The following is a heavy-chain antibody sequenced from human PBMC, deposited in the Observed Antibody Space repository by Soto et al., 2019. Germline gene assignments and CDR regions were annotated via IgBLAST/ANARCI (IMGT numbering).Heavy chain of an antibody. CDR1: GGSISSYY. CDR2: IYNSGST. J-gene: IGHJ4*02. Sequence: SETLSLTCTLSGGSISSYYWSGIRQPPGKGLEWIGYIYNSGSTNYNPSVKSRVTISVDTSKNQFSLKLSSVTAADTAVYYCAYGDSRGPFDSWGQGTLV. V-gene: IGHV4-59*01. D-gene: IGHD4-17*01. CDR3: AYGDSRGPFDS.